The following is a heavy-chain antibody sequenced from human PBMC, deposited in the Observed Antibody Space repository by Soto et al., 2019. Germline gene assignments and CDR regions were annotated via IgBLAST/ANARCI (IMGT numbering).Heavy chain of an antibody. Sequence: QLQLQESGSGLVKPSETLSLTCIVSNGSISSRRSYWGWIRQTPGKGLEWIGSIYYIGNTYYNPSIKSRVTISIDPSKTQFALKMTSVTAAGTAVYFCGGQDYGAKGYYVANWGQGALVTVSS. V-gene: IGHV4-39*01. CDR3: GGQDYGAKGYYVAN. J-gene: IGHJ4*02. CDR1: NGSISSRRSY. CDR2: IYYIGNT. D-gene: IGHD4-17*01.